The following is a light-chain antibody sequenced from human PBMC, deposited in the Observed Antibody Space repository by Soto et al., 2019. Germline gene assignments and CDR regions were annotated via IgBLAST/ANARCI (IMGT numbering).Light chain of an antibody. Sequence: EIVMTQSPATLSVSPGERATLSCRASQSVSSDLAWYHQKPGQAPRLLIYGASTRATGIPDRFSGSGSGTDFTLTISRLEPEDFAVYYCQQYGSSLRTFGQGTKVDIK. CDR1: QSVSSD. J-gene: IGKJ1*01. CDR3: QQYGSSLRT. CDR2: GAS. V-gene: IGKV3-20*01.